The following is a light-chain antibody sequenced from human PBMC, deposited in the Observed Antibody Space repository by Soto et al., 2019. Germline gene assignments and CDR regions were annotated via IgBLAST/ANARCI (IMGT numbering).Light chain of an antibody. J-gene: IGKJ5*01. Sequence: EVMMSLSLATLSVNPGERATLSCRASQSVSSNLAWYQQKPGQAPRLLIYGASTRATGIPARFSASGSETDFTLTISSLEPEDFAVYYCQQRSSRPREISFGQ. V-gene: IGKV3-11*01. CDR1: QSVSSN. CDR2: GAS. CDR3: QQRSSRPREIS.